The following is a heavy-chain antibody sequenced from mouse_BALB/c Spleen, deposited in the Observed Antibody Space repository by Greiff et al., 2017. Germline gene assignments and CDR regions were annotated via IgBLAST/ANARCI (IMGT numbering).Heavy chain of an antibody. J-gene: IGHJ2*01. Sequence: VQLKQSGAELVRPGALVKLSCKASGFNIKDYYMHWVKQRPEQGLEWIGWIDPENGNTIYDPKFQGKASITADTSSNTAYLQLSSLTSEDTAVYYCASYGNYPYYFDYWGQGTTLTVSS. V-gene: IGHV14-1*02. D-gene: IGHD2-1*01. CDR1: GFNIKDYY. CDR2: IDPENGNT. CDR3: ASYGNYPYYFDY.